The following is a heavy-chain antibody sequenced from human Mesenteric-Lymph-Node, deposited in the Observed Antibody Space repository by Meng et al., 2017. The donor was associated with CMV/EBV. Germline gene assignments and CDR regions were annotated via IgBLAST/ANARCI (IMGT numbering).Heavy chain of an antibody. V-gene: IGHV1-3*01. CDR2: INAGNGST. CDR1: GYTFPGYA. CDR3: ARGFQFAY. J-gene: IGHJ4*02. Sequence: SVKVSCNASGYTFPGYARRWVRQAPGQSLEWIGCINAGNGSTKYSPVFHGRVIIIRDTSASTAYMELSSLTSEDTAVYYCARGFQFAYWGQGTLVTVSS.